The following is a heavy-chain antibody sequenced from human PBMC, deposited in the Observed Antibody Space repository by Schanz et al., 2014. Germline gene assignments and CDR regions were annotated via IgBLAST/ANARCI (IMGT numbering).Heavy chain of an antibody. CDR1: GFTVSNSY. V-gene: IGHV3-7*01. CDR2: IKQDGSEK. CDR3: AKEKEEVAADGSFFDY. J-gene: IGHJ4*02. Sequence: DVQLVDSGGGLVQPGGSLRLSCAASGFTVSNSYIHWVRQAPGKGLEWVANIKQDGSEKYYVDSVKGRFTISRDNAKNSLYLQMNSLTAEDTAVYYCAKEKEEVAADGSFFDYWGQGTLVTVSS. D-gene: IGHD6-13*01.